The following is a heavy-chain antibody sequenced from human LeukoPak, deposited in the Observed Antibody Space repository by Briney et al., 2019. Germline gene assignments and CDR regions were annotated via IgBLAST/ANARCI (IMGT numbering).Heavy chain of an antibody. D-gene: IGHD6-13*01. CDR1: GFTFSSYG. Sequence: PGRSLRLSCAASGFTFSSYGMHWVRQAPGKGLEWVAVISYDGSNKYYADSVKGRFTISRDNSKNTLYLQMNSLRAEDTAVYYCAKYLHPYSSSWYPPAIFDAFDIWGQGTMVTVSS. J-gene: IGHJ3*02. V-gene: IGHV3-30*18. CDR2: ISYDGSNK. CDR3: AKYLHPYSSSWYPPAIFDAFDI.